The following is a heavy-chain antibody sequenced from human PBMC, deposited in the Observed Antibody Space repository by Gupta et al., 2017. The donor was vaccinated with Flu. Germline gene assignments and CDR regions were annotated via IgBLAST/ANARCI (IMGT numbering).Heavy chain of an antibody. J-gene: IGHJ4*02. CDR2: ISGSGGTT. D-gene: IGHD6-19*01. Sequence: WVRQAPGKGLEWVSAISGSGGTTHYADSVKGRFTISRDNSKNTLYLQMNSLRAEDTAVYYCAKGDRGSGWAYWGQGTLVTVSS. V-gene: IGHV3-23*01. CDR3: AKGDRGSGWAY.